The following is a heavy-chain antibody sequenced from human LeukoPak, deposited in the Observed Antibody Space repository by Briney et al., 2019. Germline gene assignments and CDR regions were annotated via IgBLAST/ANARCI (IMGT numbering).Heavy chain of an antibody. CDR1: GGTFSSYA. CDR2: ISAYNGNT. Sequence: ASVKVSCKASGGTFSSYAISWVRQAPGQGLEWMGWISAYNGNTNYAQKLQGRVTMTTDTSTSTAYMELRSLRPDDTAVYYCVAGYCSSTSCYWNAFDIWGQGTMVTVSS. CDR3: VAGYCSSTSCYWNAFDI. V-gene: IGHV1-18*01. D-gene: IGHD2-2*03. J-gene: IGHJ3*02.